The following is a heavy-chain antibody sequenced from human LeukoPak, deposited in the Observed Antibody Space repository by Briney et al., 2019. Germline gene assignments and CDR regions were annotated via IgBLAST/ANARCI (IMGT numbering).Heavy chain of an antibody. J-gene: IGHJ4*02. CDR3: ARAEYYYDSFDY. D-gene: IGHD3-22*01. V-gene: IGHV3-21*01. CDR2: ISSSGSYI. Sequence: GGSLRLSCAASRFTFSSYSMNWVRQAPGKGLEWVSSISSSGSYIYYADSVKGRFTISRDNAKNSLYLQMNSLRAEDTAVYYCARAEYYYDSFDYWGQGTLVTVSS. CDR1: RFTFSSYS.